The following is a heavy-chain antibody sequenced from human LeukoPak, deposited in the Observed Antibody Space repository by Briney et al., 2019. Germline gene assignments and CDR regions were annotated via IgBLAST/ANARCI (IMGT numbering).Heavy chain of an antibody. Sequence: PGGSPRLSCAASGFTFDDYAMHWVRQAPGKGLEWVSGISWNSGSIGYADSVKGRFTISRDNAKNSLYLQMNSLRAEDTALYYCAKGGVVLRFLEWFDYWGQGTLVTVSS. CDR3: AKGGVVLRFLEWFDY. V-gene: IGHV3-9*01. J-gene: IGHJ4*02. CDR1: GFTFDDYA. CDR2: ISWNSGSI. D-gene: IGHD3-3*01.